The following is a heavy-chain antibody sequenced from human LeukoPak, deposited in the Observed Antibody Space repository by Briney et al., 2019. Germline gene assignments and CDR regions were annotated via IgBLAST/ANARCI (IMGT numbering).Heavy chain of an antibody. Sequence: PGGSLRLSCAASGFIFSSHGMNWVRQAPGKGLEWVSGISPSGDITYYADSVKGRFTISRDNSKNTLYLQMNSLRAEDTAVYHCAKDLNTFRFGESPPSAFDIWGQGTMVTVSS. CDR3: AKDLNTFRFGESPPSAFDI. J-gene: IGHJ3*02. CDR2: ISPSGDIT. CDR1: GFIFSSHG. D-gene: IGHD3-10*01. V-gene: IGHV3-23*01.